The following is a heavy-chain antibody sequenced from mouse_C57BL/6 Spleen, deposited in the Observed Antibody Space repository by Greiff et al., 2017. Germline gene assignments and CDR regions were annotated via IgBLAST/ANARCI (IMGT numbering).Heavy chain of an antibody. D-gene: IGHD2-4*01. V-gene: IGHV1-55*01. CDR3: ARMEIYYDYPFAD. Sequence: QVQLQQPGAELVKPGASVKMSCKASGYTFTSYWITWVKQRPGQGLEWIGDIYPGSGSTNYNEKFKSKATLTVDTSSSTAYMQLSSLTSEDSAVYYCARMEIYYDYPFADWGQGTLVTVSA. CDR2: IYPGSGST. J-gene: IGHJ3*01. CDR1: GYTFTSYW.